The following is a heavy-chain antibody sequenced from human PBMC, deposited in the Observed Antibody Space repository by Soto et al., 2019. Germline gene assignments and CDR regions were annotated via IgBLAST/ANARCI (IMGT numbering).Heavy chain of an antibody. CDR2: INPSGDST. D-gene: IGHD3-3*01. CDR3: ERCPRLEFPLYGMDV. CDR1: GYTFTNYF. Sequence: QVQLVQSGAEVKKPGASVKVSCKASGYTFTNYFMFWVRQAPGQGLECMGMINPSGDSTSYAQKFKGRVTLTRDTSTSTVYMELSSLRSEDTAVYYCERCPRLEFPLYGMDVWGQGTTVTVSS. J-gene: IGHJ6*02. V-gene: IGHV1-46*01.